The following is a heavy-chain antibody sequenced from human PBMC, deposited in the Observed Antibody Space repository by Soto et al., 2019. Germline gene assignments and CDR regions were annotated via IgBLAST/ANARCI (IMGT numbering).Heavy chain of an antibody. CDR2: INAGNGKT. CDR1: GYTFSNYA. V-gene: IGHV1-3*01. CDR3: ANNGDDYYYGMDV. J-gene: IGHJ6*02. D-gene: IGHD4-17*01. Sequence: QVQLVQSGAEVKKPGASVKVSCKASGYTFSNYATHWVRQAPGQRLEWMGWINAGNGKTKYSQNFQGRVTITRDTSASTAYMELSSLRSEDTAVYYCANNGDDYYYGMDVWGQGTTVTVSS.